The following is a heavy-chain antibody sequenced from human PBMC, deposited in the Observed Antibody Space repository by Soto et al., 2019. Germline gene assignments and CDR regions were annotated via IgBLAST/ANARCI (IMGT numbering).Heavy chain of an antibody. V-gene: IGHV4-31*03. D-gene: IGHD3-16*01. Sequence: QVQLLESGPGLVKPSQTLSLTCTVSGGSISSGGYYWSGIRQHPGKGLEWIGYIYYSGSTYYNPSIKSRVTISVDTSKNPFSLKLSSVTAADTAVYYCARGPGIMAKIDYWGQGTLVTVSS. CDR2: IYYSGST. CDR3: ARGPGIMAKIDY. CDR1: GGSISSGGYY. J-gene: IGHJ4*02.